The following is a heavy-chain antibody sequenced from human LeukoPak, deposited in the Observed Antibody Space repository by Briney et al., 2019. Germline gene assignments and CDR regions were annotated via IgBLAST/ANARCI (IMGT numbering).Heavy chain of an antibody. Sequence: SETLSLTCAVSGYSISSGYWWSWVRQPPGEGLEWIGEIDHSGSTNYNPSLKSRVTISAAKSKNQFSLKLNSVTAADTAVYYCIRNAAYCLDFWGQGTPVTVSS. D-gene: IGHD2-21*01. J-gene: IGHJ4*02. CDR2: IDHSGST. V-gene: IGHV4-4*02. CDR1: GYSISSGYW. CDR3: IRNAAYCLDF.